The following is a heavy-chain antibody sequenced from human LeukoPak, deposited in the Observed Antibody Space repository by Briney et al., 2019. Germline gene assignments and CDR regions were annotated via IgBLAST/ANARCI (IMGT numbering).Heavy chain of an antibody. CDR2: ISFDGDIK. Sequence: GGSLRLSCVASESSFINYGMHWVRQAPGKGLEWVSVISFDGDIKYHADSVKGRFTISRDNSKNTVFLQMNSLRAEDTAVYYCAKGSDYNLYFDHWGQGALVTVSS. CDR3: AKGSDYNLYFDH. J-gene: IGHJ5*02. D-gene: IGHD1-26*01. CDR1: ESSFINYG. V-gene: IGHV3-30*18.